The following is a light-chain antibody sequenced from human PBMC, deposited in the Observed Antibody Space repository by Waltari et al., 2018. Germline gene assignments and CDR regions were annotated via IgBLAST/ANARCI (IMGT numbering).Light chain of an antibody. Sequence: QSALTQPASVSGSPGQSITISCTGSSSAVGAYDYVPWYQHPPGKAPKLMIYGVSNRPSGVSNRFSGSKSGNTASLTISGVQAEDEADYYCSSYTGSSTLVIFGGGTKLTVL. CDR2: GVS. CDR3: SSYTGSSTLVI. J-gene: IGLJ2*01. V-gene: IGLV2-14*01. CDR1: SSAVGAYDY.